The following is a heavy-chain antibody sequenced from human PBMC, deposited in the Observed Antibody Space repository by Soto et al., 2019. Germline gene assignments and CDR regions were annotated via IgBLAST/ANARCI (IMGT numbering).Heavy chain of an antibody. CDR2: VSGTVGSA. J-gene: IGHJ4*02. CDR1: GCTFSSYA. D-gene: IGHD4-17*01. V-gene: IGHV3-23*01. Sequence: EVQLLESGGGLVRPGGSLRLSCAASGCTFSSYAMTWVRQAPGKGLEWVSGVSGTVGSAYYADSVKGRFTISRDKSANKLYLHMNSLRAEDTAVYYGARGSAYSDYDLEYWGQGTLVTVSS. CDR3: ARGSAYSDYDLEY.